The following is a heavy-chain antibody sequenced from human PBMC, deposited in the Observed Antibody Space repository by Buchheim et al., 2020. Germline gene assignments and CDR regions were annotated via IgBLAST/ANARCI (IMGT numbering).Heavy chain of an antibody. CDR2: IYTSGST. V-gene: IGHV4-39*07. CDR1: GGSISSSDFY. D-gene: IGHD5-18*01. Sequence: QLQLQESGPGLVKPSETLSLTCTVSGGSISSSDFYWGWIRQPPGKGLEWIGSIYTSGSTNYNPSLKSRVTMSVDTSKNQFSLKLSSVTAADTAVYYCAGGLGYSYGDDYWGQGTL. J-gene: IGHJ4*02. CDR3: AGGLGYSYGDDY.